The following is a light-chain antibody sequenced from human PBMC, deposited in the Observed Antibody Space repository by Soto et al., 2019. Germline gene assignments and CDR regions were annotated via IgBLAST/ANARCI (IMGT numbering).Light chain of an antibody. CDR3: QQRSNWVT. Sequence: EIVLTQSPATLSLSPGERATLSCRASQSVSSYLAWYQQKPGQAPRLPIYDASNRATGIPARFSGSGSGTDFTLTISSLEHEDFAVYYCQQRSNWVTFGPGTKVDIK. CDR2: DAS. J-gene: IGKJ3*01. V-gene: IGKV3-11*01. CDR1: QSVSSY.